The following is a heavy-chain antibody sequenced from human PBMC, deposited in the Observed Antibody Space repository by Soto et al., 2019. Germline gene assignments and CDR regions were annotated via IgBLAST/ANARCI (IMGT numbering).Heavy chain of an antibody. D-gene: IGHD1-1*01. V-gene: IGHV1-8*01. CDR2: MNPNSGNT. J-gene: IGHJ3*02. Sequence: QVQLVQSGAEVKKPGASVKVSCKASGYTFTSYDINWVRQATGQGLEWMGWMNPNSGNTGYAQKFQGRVTMTRNTSISKAYRELGSLGSKDTAVYYCARANPYNWDVAFDIWGQGTMVTVSS. CDR1: GYTFTSYD. CDR3: ARANPYNWDVAFDI.